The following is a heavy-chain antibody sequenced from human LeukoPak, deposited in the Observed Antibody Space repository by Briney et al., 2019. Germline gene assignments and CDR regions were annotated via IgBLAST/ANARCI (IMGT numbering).Heavy chain of an antibody. J-gene: IGHJ3*02. D-gene: IGHD6-13*01. Sequence: GGSLRLSCVASGFTFSTYGMSWVRQAPGKGLEWVSAISGSGGSTYYADSVKGRFTISRDNSKNTLYLQMNSLRAEDTAVYYCAKLYSSSWYGDAFDIWGQGTMVTVSS. CDR2: ISGSGGST. CDR3: AKLYSSSWYGDAFDI. V-gene: IGHV3-23*01. CDR1: GFTFSTYG.